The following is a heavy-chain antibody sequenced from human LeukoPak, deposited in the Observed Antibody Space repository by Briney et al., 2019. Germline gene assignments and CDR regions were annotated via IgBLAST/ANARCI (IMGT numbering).Heavy chain of an antibody. CDR3: AKQVSGQWLTPDSG. J-gene: IGHJ4*02. V-gene: IGHV3-30*02. CDR2: KRYDGSAT. CDR1: GFTFSSYG. D-gene: IGHD6-19*01. Sequence: PGGSLRLFCAASGFTFSSYGMHWVRQAPGKGLEWVAFKRYDGSATYYADSVKGRFTISRDNSNSMLYLQMNSLRGEDTAVYYCAKQVSGQWLTPDSGWGQGTLVTVPS.